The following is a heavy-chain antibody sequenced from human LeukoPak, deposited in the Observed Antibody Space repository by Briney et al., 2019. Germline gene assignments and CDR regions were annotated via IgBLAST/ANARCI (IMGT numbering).Heavy chain of an antibody. V-gene: IGHV3-33*01. CDR3: ARVSGSYSVFDI. CDR1: GFTFSAYD. D-gene: IGHD1-26*01. J-gene: IGHJ3*02. CDR2: IWEDGSKN. Sequence: PGGSLRLSCAASGFTFSAYDMHWVRQAPGKGLEWVAVIWEDGSKNYSADSVKGRFTISRDNSKNTLFRQMNTSRADDTAVYYCARVSGSYSVFDIWGQGTMVTVSS.